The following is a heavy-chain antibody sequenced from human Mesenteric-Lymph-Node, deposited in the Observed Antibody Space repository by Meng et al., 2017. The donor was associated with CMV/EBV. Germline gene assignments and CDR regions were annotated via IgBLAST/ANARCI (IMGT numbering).Heavy chain of an antibody. J-gene: IGHJ6*02. CDR1: GFTFSSYD. CDR3: AKVAIVDTALGDV. V-gene: IGHV3-30*02. D-gene: IGHD2-21*01. CDR2: IRYDGTTK. Sequence: GESLKISCAASGFTFSSYDMNWVRQAPGKGLEWVAFIRYDGTTKYYADSVKGRFTISRDNSNKTLYLQMNSLRAEDTAVYYCAKVAIVDTALGDVWGQGTTVTVSS.